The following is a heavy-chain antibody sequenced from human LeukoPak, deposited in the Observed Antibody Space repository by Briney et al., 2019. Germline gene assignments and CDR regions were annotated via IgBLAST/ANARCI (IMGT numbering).Heavy chain of an antibody. Sequence: PGGSLRLSCSASGFTPSYAWMSWVRQAPGKGLEWLGRIRSKSDGGTTDYAAPVKGRFTISRDDSKNTLYLQMNSLTIDDTAVYYCTTDCRPAYSCFWYNWFDPWGQGTLVTVSS. D-gene: IGHD2-2*01. CDR2: IRSKSDGGTT. CDR3: TTDCRPAYSCFWYNWFDP. J-gene: IGHJ5*02. CDR1: GFTPSYAW. V-gene: IGHV3-15*01.